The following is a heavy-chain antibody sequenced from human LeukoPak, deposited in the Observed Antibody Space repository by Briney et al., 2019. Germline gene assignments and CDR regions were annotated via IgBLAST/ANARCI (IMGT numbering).Heavy chain of an antibody. Sequence: ASVKVSCKASGYTFTSYGISWVRLAPGKGLEWMGGFDSEEGGTIYAREFQGRVTMTEDTSTDTAYMELISLRSEDTAIYYCATSSAPYYYYYIDVWGKGTTVIVSS. CDR3: ATSSAPYYYYYIDV. CDR2: FDSEEGGT. J-gene: IGHJ6*03. CDR1: GYTFTSYG. V-gene: IGHV1-24*01. D-gene: IGHD6-25*01.